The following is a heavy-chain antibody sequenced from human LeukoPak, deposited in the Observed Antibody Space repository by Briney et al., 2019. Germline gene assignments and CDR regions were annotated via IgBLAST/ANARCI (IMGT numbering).Heavy chain of an antibody. D-gene: IGHD6-13*01. CDR1: GFTFSSYG. J-gene: IGHJ4*02. Sequence: GGSLRLSCAASGFTFSSYGMHWVRQAPGKGLEWVAVIWYDGSNKYYADSVKGRFTISRDNSKNTLYMQMNSPRAEDTAVYYCARDSSGYSSSWYRDYFDYWGQGTLVTVSS. CDR3: ARDSSGYSSSWYRDYFDY. V-gene: IGHV3-33*01. CDR2: IWYDGSNK.